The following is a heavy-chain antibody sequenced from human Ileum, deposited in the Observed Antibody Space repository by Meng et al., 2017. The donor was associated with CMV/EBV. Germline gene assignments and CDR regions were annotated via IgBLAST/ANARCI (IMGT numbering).Heavy chain of an antibody. CDR2: ISAYNGNT. CDR1: YG. Sequence: YGINWGRQAPGQGLEWMGWISAYNGNTKYAQNLQGRVTMTTNTSTSTAYMELRSLRSDDTALYYCARGFHFYDSSGYYYMAYYFDYWGQGTLVTVSS. CDR3: ARGFHFYDSSGYYYMAYYFDY. V-gene: IGHV1-18*01. J-gene: IGHJ4*02. D-gene: IGHD3-22*01.